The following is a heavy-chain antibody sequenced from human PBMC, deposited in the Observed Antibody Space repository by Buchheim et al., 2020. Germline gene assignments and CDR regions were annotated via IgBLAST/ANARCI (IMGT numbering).Heavy chain of an antibody. CDR1: LFTFSSYW. CDR2: INSDGSII. Sequence: EVQLVESGGGLVHPWVSLILSCASSLFTFSSYWMHWVRQAPGKGLVWVSRINSDGSIINYADSVKGRFTISRDNAKNTLYLQMNSMRGEDKDVYYTVVVVYGSPQWGQGTL. D-gene: IGHD2-15*01. J-gene: IGHJ4*02. V-gene: IGHV3-74*01. CDR3: VVVVYGSPQ.